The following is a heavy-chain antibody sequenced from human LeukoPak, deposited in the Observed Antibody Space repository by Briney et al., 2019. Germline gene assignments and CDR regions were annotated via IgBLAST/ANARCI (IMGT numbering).Heavy chain of an antibody. V-gene: IGHV4-34*01. CDR1: GGSFSGYY. Sequence: PSETLSLTCAVYGGSFSGYYWGWIRQPPGKGLEWIGEINHSGSTNYNPSLKSRVTISVDTSKNQFSLKLSSVTAADTAVYYCARGPPYSSGHDYWGQGTLVTVSS. CDR3: ARGPPYSSGHDY. CDR2: INHSGST. J-gene: IGHJ4*02. D-gene: IGHD6-19*01.